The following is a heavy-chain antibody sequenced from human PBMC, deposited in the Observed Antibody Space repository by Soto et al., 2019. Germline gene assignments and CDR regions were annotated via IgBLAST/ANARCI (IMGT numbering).Heavy chain of an antibody. V-gene: IGHV3-33*01. Sequence: ESGGGVVQPGRSLRLSCAASGFTFSSYGMHWVRQAPGKGLEWVAVIWYDGSNKYYADSVQGRFTISRDNSKNTLYLQMNSLRAEDTAVYYCARDGITPLTGYSSGWYLGYWGQGTLVTVSS. CDR3: ARDGITPLTGYSSGWYLGY. D-gene: IGHD6-19*01. CDR2: IWYDGSNK. CDR1: GFTFSSYG. J-gene: IGHJ4*02.